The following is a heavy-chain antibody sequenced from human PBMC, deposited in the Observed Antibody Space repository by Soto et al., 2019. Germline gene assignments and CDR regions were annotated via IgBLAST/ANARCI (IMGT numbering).Heavy chain of an antibody. V-gene: IGHV4-34*01. J-gene: IGHJ2*01. Sequence: QVQLQQWGAGPLRPLETLSLTCGVSSGSFSGYYWAWIRQSPGKGLEWIGEINDRGSINYNPSLKSRVSISVYTSKNHYSLNLRSVTAADTAVYYCAGESHDILTGPPWVWYFDLWGRGTLVTVSS. CDR1: SGSFSGYY. CDR3: AGESHDILTGPPWVWYFDL. D-gene: IGHD3-9*01. CDR2: INDRGSI.